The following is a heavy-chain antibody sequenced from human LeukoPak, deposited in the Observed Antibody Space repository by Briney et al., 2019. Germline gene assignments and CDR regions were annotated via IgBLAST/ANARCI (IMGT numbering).Heavy chain of an antibody. J-gene: IGHJ5*02. CDR3: ARDGGVAPHNWFDP. CDR2: IYYSVNT. CDR1: GGSISSGGYS. D-gene: IGHD2-8*02. V-gene: IGHV4-30-4*07. Sequence: PSETLSLTCAVSGGSISSGGYSWSWIRQPPGKGLEWIGYIYYSVNTYYSPSLKSRVTISVDTSKNQFSLELSSVTAADTAVYYCARDGGVAPHNWFDPWGQGTLVTVSS.